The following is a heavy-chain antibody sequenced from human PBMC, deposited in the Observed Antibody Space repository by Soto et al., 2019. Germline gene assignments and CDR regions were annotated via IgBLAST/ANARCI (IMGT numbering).Heavy chain of an antibody. J-gene: IGHJ6*02. CDR1: GGSLSNYG. V-gene: IGHV1-69*12. D-gene: IGHD3-22*01. CDR3: ARGDATKIVVTTYYAMDV. CDR2: IIPVFGTP. Sequence: QVQLVQSGAEVKKPGSSVKVSCKASGGSLSNYGISWVRQAPGQGLEWMGAIIPVFGTPNYARKFQDRVTSAGDEGRGGGGGGGGGGGSEDTAVYYCARGDATKIVVTTYYAMDVWGQGTTVTVSS.